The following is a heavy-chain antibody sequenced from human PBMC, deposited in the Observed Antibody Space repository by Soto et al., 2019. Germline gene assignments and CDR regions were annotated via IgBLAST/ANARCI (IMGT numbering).Heavy chain of an antibody. J-gene: IGHJ5*02. V-gene: IGHV1-18*01. CDR3: ARDGSFGSDYYEDVHFYP. Sequence: ASVKVSCKASGYTFTSDGISWVRQAPGQGLEWMGWISAYNGNTNYAQKLQGRVTMTTDTSTSTAYMELRSLRSDDTAVYYCARDGSFGSDYYEDVHFYPWGQGTLVTVSS. CDR2: ISAYNGNT. CDR1: GYTFTSDG. D-gene: IGHD3-3*01.